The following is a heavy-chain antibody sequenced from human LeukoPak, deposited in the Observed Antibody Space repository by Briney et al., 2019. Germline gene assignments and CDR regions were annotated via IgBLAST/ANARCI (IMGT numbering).Heavy chain of an antibody. CDR1: GFPFSRYA. CDR2: ISSNGGST. D-gene: IGHD5-12*01. J-gene: IGHJ4*02. V-gene: IGHV3-64D*06. Sequence: GGSLRLSCSASGFPFSRYAMHWVRQAPGRGVEYVSAISSNGGSTYYAGSVKGRFTISRDNSKNTLYLQVSSLRAEDTAVYYCVRLSGYDPQPDYWGQGTLVTVSS. CDR3: VRLSGYDPQPDY.